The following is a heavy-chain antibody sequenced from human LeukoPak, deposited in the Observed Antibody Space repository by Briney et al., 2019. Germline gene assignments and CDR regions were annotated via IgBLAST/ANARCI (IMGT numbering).Heavy chain of an antibody. Sequence: ASVKVSCKASGYTFTSYDINWVRQATGQGLEWTGWMNPNSGNTGYAQKFQGRVTITRNTSISTAYMELSSLRSEDTAVYYCARVRGGKLLLDYWGQGTLVTVSS. CDR3: ARVRGGKLLLDY. V-gene: IGHV1-8*03. CDR2: MNPNSGNT. CDR1: GYTFTSYD. D-gene: IGHD4-23*01. J-gene: IGHJ4*02.